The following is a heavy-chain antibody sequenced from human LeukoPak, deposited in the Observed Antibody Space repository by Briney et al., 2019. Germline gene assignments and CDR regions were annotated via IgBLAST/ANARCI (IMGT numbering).Heavy chain of an antibody. Sequence: GGSLRLSCTASGFTFSSYAMSWVRQAPGKGLEWVSAISGSGGSTYYADSVKGRFTISRDNSKNTLYLQMNSLRAEDTAVYYCAKVPLVVAATPAGFDYWGQGTLVTVSS. CDR2: ISGSGGST. D-gene: IGHD2-15*01. CDR3: AKVPLVVAATPAGFDY. V-gene: IGHV3-23*01. CDR1: GFTFSSYA. J-gene: IGHJ4*02.